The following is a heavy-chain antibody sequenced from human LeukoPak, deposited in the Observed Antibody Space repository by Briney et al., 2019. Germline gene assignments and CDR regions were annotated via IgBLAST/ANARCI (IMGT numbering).Heavy chain of an antibody. CDR3: ARIKRERTGPPDAFDI. V-gene: IGHV3-48*01. CDR2: LSSSGTTM. Sequence: GGSLRLSCTASGFTFTQYSMNWVRQAPGKGLEWASYLSSSGTTMYYADSVKGRFTMSRDSATNSLSLQMTSLRAEDTAVYYCARIKRERTGPPDAFDIWGQGTMVTVSS. D-gene: IGHD3/OR15-3a*01. CDR1: GFTFTQYS. J-gene: IGHJ3*02.